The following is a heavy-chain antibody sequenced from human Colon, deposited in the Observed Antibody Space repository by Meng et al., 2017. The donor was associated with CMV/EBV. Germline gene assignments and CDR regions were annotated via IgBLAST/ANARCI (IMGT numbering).Heavy chain of an antibody. D-gene: IGHD4-11*01. CDR3: ARASNSSFDP. CDR2: ISHDGAKK. Sequence: GGSLRLSCAASGFTFSAYPIHWVRQAPGKGLEWVAIISHDGAKKYYAESVKGRFTISRDNSQNTVNVQMNSLRGDDTAVYYWARASNSSFDPWGQGTLVTVSS. V-gene: IGHV3-30*04. J-gene: IGHJ5*02. CDR1: GFTFSAYP.